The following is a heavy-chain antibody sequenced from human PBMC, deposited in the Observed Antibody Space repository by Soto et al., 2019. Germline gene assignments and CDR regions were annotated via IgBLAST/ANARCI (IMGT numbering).Heavy chain of an antibody. V-gene: IGHV3-21*01. CDR2: ISSSSSYI. D-gene: IGHD3-22*01. J-gene: IGHJ3*02. CDR1: GFTFSSYS. CDR3: ARASPFSHYSDGLNAFDI. Sequence: GGALRLSCAASGFTFSSYSMNWVRQAPGKGQEWVSSISSSSSYIYYADSVKGRLTISRDNAKNSLYLQMNSLRAEDTAVYYCARASPFSHYSDGLNAFDIWGQGTIVTVS.